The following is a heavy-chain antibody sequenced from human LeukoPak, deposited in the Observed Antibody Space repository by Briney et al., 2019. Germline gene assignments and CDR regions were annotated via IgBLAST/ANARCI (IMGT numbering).Heavy chain of an antibody. Sequence: SETLSLTCTVSGYSISSGYYWGWIRQPPGEGLEWIGIIYHSGSTYYNPSLKSRVTISVDTSNNQFSLKLSSVTAADTAVYYCARICSGGSCYSHWGQGTLVTVSS. J-gene: IGHJ4*02. CDR1: GYSISSGYY. D-gene: IGHD2-15*01. CDR2: IYHSGST. CDR3: ARICSGGSCYSH. V-gene: IGHV4-38-2*02.